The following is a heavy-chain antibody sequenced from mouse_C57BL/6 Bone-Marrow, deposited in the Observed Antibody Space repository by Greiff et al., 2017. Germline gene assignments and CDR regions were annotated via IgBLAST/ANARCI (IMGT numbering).Heavy chain of an antibody. CDR2: ISDGGSYT. CDR3: ASPRRRVYYYAMDY. J-gene: IGHJ4*01. Sequence: DVHLVESGGGLVKPGGSLKLSCAASGFTFSSYAMSWVRQTPEKRLEWVATISDGGSYTYYPDNVKGRFTITRDNAKNNLYLQMSHLKSEDTAMYYCASPRRRVYYYAMDYWGQGTSVTVSS. CDR1: GFTFSSYA. V-gene: IGHV5-4*01. D-gene: IGHD3-3*01.